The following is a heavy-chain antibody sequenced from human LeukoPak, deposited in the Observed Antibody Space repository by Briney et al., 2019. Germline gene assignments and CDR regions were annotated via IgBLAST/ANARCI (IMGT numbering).Heavy chain of an antibody. CDR3: ARGGLRLGELSLGALGY. J-gene: IGHJ4*02. D-gene: IGHD3-16*02. V-gene: IGHV1-69*06. Sequence: GASVKVSCKASGYTFSSYAISWVRQAPGQGLEWMGGIIPIFGTANYAQKFQGRVTITADKSTSTAYMELSSLRPEDTAVYYCARGGLRLGELSLGALGYWGQGTLVTVSS. CDR2: IIPIFGTA. CDR1: GYTFSSYA.